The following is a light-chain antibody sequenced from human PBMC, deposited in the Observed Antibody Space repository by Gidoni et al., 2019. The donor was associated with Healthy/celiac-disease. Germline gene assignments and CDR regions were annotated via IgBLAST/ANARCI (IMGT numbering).Light chain of an antibody. CDR1: QSVSSSY. J-gene: IGKJ2*01. CDR2: GAS. Sequence: DIVLPQSPGTLSLSPGERATLSCRASQSVSSSYLAWYQQKPGQAPRLLIYGASSRATGIPDRFSGSGSGTDFTLTISRLEPEDFAVYYCQQYGSSPPMYTFXQXTKLEIK. CDR3: QQYGSSPPMYT. V-gene: IGKV3-20*01.